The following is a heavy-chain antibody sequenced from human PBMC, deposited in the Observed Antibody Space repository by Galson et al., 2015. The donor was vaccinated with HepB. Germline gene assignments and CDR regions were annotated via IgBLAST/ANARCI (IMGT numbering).Heavy chain of an antibody. CDR1: GYTFTSYD. V-gene: IGHV1-8*01. Sequence: SCKASGYTFTSYDINWVRQATGQGLEWVGWMNPKSGDTGYAQKFQGRVTMTRDTSISTAYMELSSLISEDTAVYYCARNPAYTGWFDPWGQGTLVTASS. D-gene: IGHD3-16*01. CDR2: MNPKSGDT. CDR3: ARNPAYTGWFDP. J-gene: IGHJ5*02.